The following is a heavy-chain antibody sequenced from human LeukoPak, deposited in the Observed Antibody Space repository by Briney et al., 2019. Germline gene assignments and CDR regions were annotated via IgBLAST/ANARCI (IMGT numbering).Heavy chain of an antibody. CDR1: GFTFTDFS. D-gene: IGHD3-3*01. CDR2: IHPKSNVI. J-gene: IGHJ4*02. CDR3: ATGPGAYDFWSGYGTGEY. V-gene: IGHV3-48*01. Sequence: TGGSLRLSCAASGFTFTDFSMNWVRQAPGKGLEWVSYIHPKSNVIYYADSVKGRFTISRDNSKNTLYLQMNSLRAEDTAVYYCATGPGAYDFWSGYGTGEYWGQGTLVTVSS.